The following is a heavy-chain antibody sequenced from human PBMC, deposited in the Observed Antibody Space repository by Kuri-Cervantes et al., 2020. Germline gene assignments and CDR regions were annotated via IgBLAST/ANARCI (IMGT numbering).Heavy chain of an antibody. CDR1: GYTFTSYG. Sequence: ASVKVSCKASGYTFTSYGISWVRQAPGQGLEWMGGFDPEDGETIYAQKFQGRVTMTEDTSTDTAYMELSSLRSEDTAVYYCATAGADYGDYYYYGMDVWGQGTTVTVSS. J-gene: IGHJ6*02. V-gene: IGHV1-24*01. D-gene: IGHD4-17*01. CDR3: ATAGADYGDYYYYGMDV. CDR2: FDPEDGET.